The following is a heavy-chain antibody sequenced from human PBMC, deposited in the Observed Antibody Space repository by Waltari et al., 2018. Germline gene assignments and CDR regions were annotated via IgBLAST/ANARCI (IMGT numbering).Heavy chain of an antibody. V-gene: IGHV3-23*01. Sequence: EVQLLESGGGLVQPVGSLRLYCAASGCNFSSYAMSCARHAPGKRLEWVSAISGSCGKTYYADSVKGRFTISRDSSKNTLYLQIKSLRAEDTAIYYCARAHNHDSSGGDYWGQGTLVTVSS. CDR3: ARAHNHDSSGGDY. D-gene: IGHD3-22*01. J-gene: IGHJ4*02. CDR1: GCNFSSYA. CDR2: ISGSCGKT.